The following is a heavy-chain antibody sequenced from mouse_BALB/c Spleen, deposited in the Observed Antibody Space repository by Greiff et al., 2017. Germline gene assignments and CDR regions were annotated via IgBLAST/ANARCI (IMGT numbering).Heavy chain of an antibody. J-gene: IGHJ2*01. CDR1: GYSITSGYY. Sequence: EVKLQESGPGLVKPSQSLSLTCSVTGYSITSGYYWNWIRQFPGNKLEWMGYISYDGSNNYNPSLKNRISITRDTSKNQFFLKLNSVTTEDTATYYCAEGIGKNLFDYWGQGTTLTVSS. D-gene: IGHD2-1*01. CDR3: AEGIGKNLFDY. V-gene: IGHV3-6*02. CDR2: ISYDGSN.